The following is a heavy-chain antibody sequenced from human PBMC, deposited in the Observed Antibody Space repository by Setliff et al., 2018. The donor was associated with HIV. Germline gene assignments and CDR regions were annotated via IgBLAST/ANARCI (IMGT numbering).Heavy chain of an antibody. D-gene: IGHD1-26*01. V-gene: IGHV4-61*09. CDR1: GDSITRGSYY. J-gene: IGHJ2*01. CDR2: IYTSGKT. CDR3: ARAAYIGTYLWEPATDL. Sequence: PSETLSLTCTVSGDSITRGSYYWSWIRQPAGKGLEWIGHIYTSGKTHYSPSLKSRITISADTSKNQLSLNLSSVTAADTAVYYCARAAYIGTYLWEPATDLWGRGTLVTVSS.